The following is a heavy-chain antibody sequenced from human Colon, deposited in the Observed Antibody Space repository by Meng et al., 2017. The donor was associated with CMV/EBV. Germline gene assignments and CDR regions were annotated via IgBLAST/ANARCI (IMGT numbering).Heavy chain of an antibody. Sequence: ASGRAFSNFAIDWVRQAPGQGLEWMGGIIPLVDMANYAQNFQGRVTITADKPTSTAYMELSSLRSEDTAVYYCARRGDYYGSNWFDPWGQGTLVTVSS. D-gene: IGHD3-10*01. CDR3: ARRGDYYGSNWFDP. CDR1: GRAFSNFA. J-gene: IGHJ5*02. CDR2: IIPLVDMA. V-gene: IGHV1-69*10.